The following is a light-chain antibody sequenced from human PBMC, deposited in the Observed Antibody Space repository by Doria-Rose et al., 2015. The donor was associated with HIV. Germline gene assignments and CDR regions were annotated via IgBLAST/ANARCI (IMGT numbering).Light chain of an antibody. CDR1: QSISSW. CDR2: KAS. CDR3: QQYNSYLS. Sequence: DIRMTQSPSTLSASVGDRVTITCGASQSISSWLAWYQQKPGKAPNLLIYKASSLESGVPSRFSGSGSGTEFTLTISSLQPDDFATYYCQQYNSYLSFGQGTKLEIK. V-gene: IGKV1-5*03. J-gene: IGKJ2*01.